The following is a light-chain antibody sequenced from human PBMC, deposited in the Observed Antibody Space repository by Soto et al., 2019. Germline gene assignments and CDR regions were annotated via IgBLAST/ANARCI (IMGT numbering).Light chain of an antibody. Sequence: QSALTQPASVSGSPGQSITISCTGTSSDVGSYNLVSWYQQHPGKAPKLMIYEGSKRPSGVSNRFSGSKSGNTASLTIPGLQAEDEADYYCCSYAGVVFGGGTKLTVL. CDR2: EGS. CDR3: CSYAGVV. CDR1: SSDVGSYNL. J-gene: IGLJ2*01. V-gene: IGLV2-23*01.